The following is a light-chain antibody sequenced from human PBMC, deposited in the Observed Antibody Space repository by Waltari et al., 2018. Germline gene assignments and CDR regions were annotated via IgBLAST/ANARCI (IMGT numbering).Light chain of an antibody. CDR2: AAS. CDR3: QQSHSAPLA. V-gene: IGKV1-39*01. J-gene: IGKJ4*01. CDR1: RAITNY. Sequence: DIQMTQSPSSLSASVGDRVTITCRASRAITNYVNWYQKRPGLAPKRLIYAASTLQGGVPPRFSGSGSVTDFTLTISSLQIEDFATYYCQQSHSAPLAFGGGT.